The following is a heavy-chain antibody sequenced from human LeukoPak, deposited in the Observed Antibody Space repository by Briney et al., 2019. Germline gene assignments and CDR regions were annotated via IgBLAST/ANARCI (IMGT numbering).Heavy chain of an antibody. D-gene: IGHD2-15*01. J-gene: IGHJ4*02. CDR1: RFTFSSYW. CDR3: ARRYCSDGSCYSVDY. CDR2: INKDGSEK. V-gene: IGHV3-7*01. Sequence: GGSLRLSCAASRFTFSSYWMSWVRQAPGKGLEWVANINKDGSEKYYVDSVRGRLTISRDNAKNSLYLQMNSLRAEDTAIYYCARRYCSDGSCYSVDYWGQGILVTVSS.